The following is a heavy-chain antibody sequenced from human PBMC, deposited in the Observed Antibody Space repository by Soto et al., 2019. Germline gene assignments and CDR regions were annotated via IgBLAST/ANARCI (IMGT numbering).Heavy chain of an antibody. Sequence: ASVKVSCKASGYTFTSYGISWARQAPGQGLGWMGWISAYNGNTNYAQKLQGRVTMTTDTSTSTAYMELRSLRSDDTAVYYCARVGYYDSSGYYYLNVDYWGQGTLVTVSS. CDR1: GYTFTSYG. CDR3: ARVGYYDSSGYYYLNVDY. CDR2: ISAYNGNT. V-gene: IGHV1-18*01. D-gene: IGHD3-22*01. J-gene: IGHJ4*02.